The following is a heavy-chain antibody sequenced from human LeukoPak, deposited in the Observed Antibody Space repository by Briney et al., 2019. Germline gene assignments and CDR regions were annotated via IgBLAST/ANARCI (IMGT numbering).Heavy chain of an antibody. J-gene: IGHJ4*02. CDR3: ARGHSDIWYSLGH. Sequence: GASVKVSCKTSGYTFTGYYIHWVRQASGQPLDRVAWINPNSSGTKYSQQFQDRVTLTRDTTISTANMELSRLTSDDTAVYYCARGHSDIWYSLGHWGQGTLVTVSA. CDR2: INPNSSGT. D-gene: IGHD1-26*01. V-gene: IGHV1-2*02. CDR1: GYTFTGYY.